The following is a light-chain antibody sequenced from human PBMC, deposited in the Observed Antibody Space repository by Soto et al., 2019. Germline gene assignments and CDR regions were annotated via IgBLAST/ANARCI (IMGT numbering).Light chain of an antibody. CDR2: EFS. V-gene: IGLV2-14*01. Sequence: QSALTQPASVSGSPGQSITISCTGTSSDVGGYNYVSWYQQHPGKAPKLMIYEFSNRPSGVSNRFSGSKSGNTDSLTISGLQAEDEADYYCSSYTSSSPRVFGTGTKLTVL. CDR1: SSDVGGYNY. J-gene: IGLJ1*01. CDR3: SSYTSSSPRV.